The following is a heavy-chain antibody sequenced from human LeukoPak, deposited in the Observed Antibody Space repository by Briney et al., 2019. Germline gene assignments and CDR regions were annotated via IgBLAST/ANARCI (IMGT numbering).Heavy chain of an antibody. J-gene: IGHJ5*02. V-gene: IGHV3-23*01. CDR2: ITGSHGRT. CDR1: GFTFSRFA. Sequence: PGGSLRLSCAASGFTFSRFAMTWVRQAPGKGLEWVSSITGSHGRTYTTDSVKGRFTISRDNSQNTLYLQMNSLRAEDTAVYYCTKDPNGDYIGAFDPWGQGTLVTVSS. CDR3: TKDPNGDYIGAFDP. D-gene: IGHD4-17*01.